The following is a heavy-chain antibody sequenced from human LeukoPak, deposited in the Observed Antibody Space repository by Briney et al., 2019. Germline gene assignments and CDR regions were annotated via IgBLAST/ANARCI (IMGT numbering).Heavy chain of an antibody. CDR2: MNPNSGNT. J-gene: IGHJ4*02. Sequence: ASVKVSCKASGYTFTSYDINWVRQATGQGLEWMGWMNPNSGNTGYAQKFQGRVTMTRNTSISTAYIELSSLRSEDTAVYYCARDNREYCSSTSCYIALDYWGQGTLVTVSS. CDR1: GYTFTSYD. V-gene: IGHV1-8*01. CDR3: ARDNREYCSSTSCYIALDY. D-gene: IGHD2-2*02.